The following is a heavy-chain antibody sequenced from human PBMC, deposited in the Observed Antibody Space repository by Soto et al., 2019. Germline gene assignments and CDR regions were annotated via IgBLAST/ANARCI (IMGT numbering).Heavy chain of an antibody. V-gene: IGHV3-23*01. D-gene: IGHD3-22*01. CDR3: ARDGGPVVITFDF. CDR1: GLSFDTYA. CDR2: ISGSGGNI. Sequence: EVQLLESGGGWVKPGGSLRLSCVVSGLSFDTYAMSWVRQAPGKGLEWVSVISGSGGNIWYADSGKDRFTISRDNSKNTLYLQMSSLRVEDTAVYYCARDGGPVVITFDFWGQGTLVTVSS. J-gene: IGHJ4*02.